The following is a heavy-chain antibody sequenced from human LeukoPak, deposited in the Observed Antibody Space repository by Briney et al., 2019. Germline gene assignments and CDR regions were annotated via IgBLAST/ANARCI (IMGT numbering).Heavy chain of an antibody. CDR2: IYYSGST. Sequence: SEPLSLTCTVSGGSISSGGYYWSWIRQHPGKGLEWIGYIYYSGSTYYNPSLKSRVTISVDTSKNQFTLKLSSVTAADTAVYYCARGYCGGDCYLGGDYYFDYWGQGTLVTVSS. CDR1: GGSISSGGYY. D-gene: IGHD2-21*02. J-gene: IGHJ4*02. CDR3: ARGYCGGDCYLGGDYYFDY. V-gene: IGHV4-31*03.